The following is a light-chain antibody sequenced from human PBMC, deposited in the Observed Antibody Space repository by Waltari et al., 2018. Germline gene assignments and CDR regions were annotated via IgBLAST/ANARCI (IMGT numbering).Light chain of an antibody. CDR1: QCVSRA. J-gene: IGKJ1*01. Sequence: EIVLTQSPGTLSLSPGERATLSCRTSQCVSRALAWYQQKPGQAPRLLIYGICHRATCIPDRFSGSGSGTDFSLTISRLEPEDFAVYYCQHYVMLPVTFGQGTRVEVK. CDR2: GIC. V-gene: IGKV3-20*01. CDR3: QHYVMLPVT.